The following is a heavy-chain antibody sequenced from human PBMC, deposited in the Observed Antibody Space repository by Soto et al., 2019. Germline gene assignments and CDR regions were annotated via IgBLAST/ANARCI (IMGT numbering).Heavy chain of an antibody. J-gene: IGHJ5*02. V-gene: IGHV3-7*01. CDR3: ARDGHNTNDVDH. D-gene: IGHD1-20*01. CDR2: INKDGSER. CDR1: GFTFDDYW. Sequence: EVQLVESGGVLVQPGGSLRLSCVAPGFTFDDYWMNWVRQAPGKGLVWVAIINKDGSERYYVDSVKGRFTISRDNSKNSLFLQMNRLRAEDTALYYCARDGHNTNDVDHWGQGPLVTVSS.